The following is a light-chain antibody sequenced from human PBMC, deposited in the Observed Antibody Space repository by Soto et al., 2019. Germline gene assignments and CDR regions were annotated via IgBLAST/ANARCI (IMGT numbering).Light chain of an antibody. CDR3: SSYTSSSIPYV. CDR1: SSDVGGYNY. J-gene: IGLJ1*01. CDR2: EVS. V-gene: IGLV2-14*01. Sequence: QSALTQPASVSGSPGQSITISCTGTSSDVGGYNYVSWYQQHPGKAPKLMIYEVSNRPLGVSNRFSGSKSGNTASLTISGLQAEDEADYYCSSYTSSSIPYVFGTGTKLTVL.